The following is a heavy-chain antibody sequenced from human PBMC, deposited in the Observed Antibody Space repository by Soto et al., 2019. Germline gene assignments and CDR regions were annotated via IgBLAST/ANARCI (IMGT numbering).Heavy chain of an antibody. CDR3: ARMASSGSLNWFDH. J-gene: IGHJ5*02. D-gene: IGHD3-10*01. V-gene: IGHV1-8*01. CDR1: VYTFTNYE. Sequence: XSVKVSCKASVYTFTNYEINWVRQATGQGLEWMGWMNPGSGNTGYAHKFQGRVTMTRNISISTAYMELSRLGSDDTAIYYCARMASSGSLNWFDHWGQGTLVTVSS. CDR2: MNPGSGNT.